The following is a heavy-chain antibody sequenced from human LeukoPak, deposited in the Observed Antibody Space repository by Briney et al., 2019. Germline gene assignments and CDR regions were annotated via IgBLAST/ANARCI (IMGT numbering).Heavy chain of an antibody. J-gene: IGHJ6*03. CDR2: IYHSGST. CDR3: AKDLTVTTSYYYYYMDV. CDR1: GYSISSGYY. V-gene: IGHV4-38-2*02. D-gene: IGHD4-17*01. Sequence: SETLSLTCTGSGYSISSGYYWGWIRQPPGKGLEWIGSIYHSGSTYYNPSLKSRVTISVDTSKNQFSLKLNSVTAADTAVYYCAKDLTVTTSYYYYYMDVWGKGTTVTISS.